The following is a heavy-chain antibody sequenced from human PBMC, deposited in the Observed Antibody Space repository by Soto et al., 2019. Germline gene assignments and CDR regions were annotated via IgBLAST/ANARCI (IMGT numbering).Heavy chain of an antibody. J-gene: IGHJ6*02. CDR2: FDPEDGET. CDR3: AGSRIAAAGFYYYGMDV. CDR1: GYTLTELS. Sequence: ASVKVSCKVSGYTLTELSMHWVRQAPGKGLEWMGGFDPEDGETIYAQKFQGRVTMTEDTSTDTAYMELSSLRSEDTAVYYCAGSRIAAAGFYYYGMDVWGQGTTVTVFS. V-gene: IGHV1-24*01. D-gene: IGHD6-13*01.